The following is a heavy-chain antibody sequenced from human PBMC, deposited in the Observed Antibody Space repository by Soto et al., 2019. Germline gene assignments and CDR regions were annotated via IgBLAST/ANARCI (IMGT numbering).Heavy chain of an antibody. CDR2: IYYSGST. D-gene: IGHD3-10*01. CDR1: GGSISSSSYY. Sequence: SETLSLTCTVSGGSISSSSYYWGWIRQPPGKGLEWIGSIYYSGSTYYNPSLKSRVTISVDTSKNQFSLKLSSVTAADTAVYYCASERYYGSGSYYIPYYYYGMDVWGQGTTVTVSS. CDR3: ASERYYGSGSYYIPYYYYGMDV. V-gene: IGHV4-39*01. J-gene: IGHJ6*02.